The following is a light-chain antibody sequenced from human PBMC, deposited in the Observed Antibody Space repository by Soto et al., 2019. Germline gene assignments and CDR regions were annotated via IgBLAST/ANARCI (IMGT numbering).Light chain of an antibody. CDR1: QGISSY. CDR2: SAS. Sequence: DIQMTQSPSSLSASVGDRVTITCRASQGISSYLAWYQQKPGKVPKLLIYSASTLQSGVPSRFSGSGSGTDFTLTISSLQPEDVATYYCQKCNSATFTFGPGTKVDIK. J-gene: IGKJ3*01. V-gene: IGKV1-27*01. CDR3: QKCNSATFT.